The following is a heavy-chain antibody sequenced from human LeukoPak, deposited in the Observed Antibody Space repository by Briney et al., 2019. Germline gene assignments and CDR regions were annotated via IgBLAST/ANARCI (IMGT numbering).Heavy chain of an antibody. CDR3: AKGRGTTVTSAANY. J-gene: IGHJ4*02. D-gene: IGHD4-17*01. V-gene: IGHV3-74*01. CDR1: AFTFSSSW. CDR2: INSDGSTS. Sequence: PGGSLRLSCAASAFTFSSSWMHWVRQVPEKGLLWVSRINSDGSTSRYADSVKGRFTISRDNAKNTLYLQMNSLRAEDTAVYYCAKGRGTTVTSAANYWGQGTLVTVSS.